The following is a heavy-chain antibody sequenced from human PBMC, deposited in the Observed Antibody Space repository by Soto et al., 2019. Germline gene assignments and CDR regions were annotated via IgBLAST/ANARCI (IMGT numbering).Heavy chain of an antibody. Sequence: QVQLVQSGAEVKKPGASVKVSCKASGYNFTNYGINWLRQAPGQRLEWMGWISAYNGNTEYAQSLQGRVTMTTDTSTTTAYMELRSLRSDDTAVFYCTRAAREFSGSCSFHWGQGTLVTVSS. CDR1: GYNFTNYG. V-gene: IGHV1-18*01. CDR2: ISAYNGNT. J-gene: IGHJ1*01. D-gene: IGHD1-26*01. CDR3: TRAAREFSGSCSFH.